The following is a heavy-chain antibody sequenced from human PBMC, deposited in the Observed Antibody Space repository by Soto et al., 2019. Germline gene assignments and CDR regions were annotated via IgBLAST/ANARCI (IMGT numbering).Heavy chain of an antibody. D-gene: IGHD5-12*01. V-gene: IGHV3-74*01. CDR3: TGGYQE. Sequence: EENLVQSGGGLVQPGGSLRLSCAASGFPFSTYWMHWVRQVPGQGLVWVSRINGDGSSTVYADFVRGRFTISRDNAKNTVYLQANSLRVDDTAIDYWTGGYQEWGQGALVTVSS. CDR2: INGDGSST. J-gene: IGHJ4*02. CDR1: GFPFSTYW.